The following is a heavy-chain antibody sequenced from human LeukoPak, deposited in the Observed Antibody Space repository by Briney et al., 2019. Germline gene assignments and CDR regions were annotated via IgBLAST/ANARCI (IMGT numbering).Heavy chain of an antibody. CDR3: ARLESGYCSSTSCYIGDAFDI. J-gene: IGHJ3*02. Sequence: GASVKVSCKASGYTFTGYYMHWVRQAPGQGLEWMGWMDPNSGNTGYAQKFQGRVTITRNTSISTAYMELSSLRSEDTAVYYCARLESGYCSSTSCYIGDAFDIWGQGTMVTVSS. V-gene: IGHV1-8*03. CDR2: MDPNSGNT. D-gene: IGHD2-2*02. CDR1: GYTFTGYY.